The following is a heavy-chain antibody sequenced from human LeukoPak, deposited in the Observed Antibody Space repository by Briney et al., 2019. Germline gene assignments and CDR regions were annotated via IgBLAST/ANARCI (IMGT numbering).Heavy chain of an antibody. CDR2: ISWNSGSI. CDR1: GFTFDDYA. CDR3: ARDLAGYSSSWSFPYYFDY. Sequence: AGGSLRLSCAASGFTFDDYAMHWVRQAPGKGLEWVSGISWNSGSIGYADSVKGRFTISRDNAKNSLYLQMNSLRAEDTAVYYCARDLAGYSSSWSFPYYFDYWGQGTLVTVSS. J-gene: IGHJ4*02. V-gene: IGHV3-9*01. D-gene: IGHD6-13*01.